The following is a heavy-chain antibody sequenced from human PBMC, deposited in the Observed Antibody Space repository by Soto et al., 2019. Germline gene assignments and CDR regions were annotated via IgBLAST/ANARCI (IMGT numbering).Heavy chain of an antibody. Sequence: GWSLRLSCAASGFTFSSYAMSWVRQAPGKGLEWVSAISGSGGSTYYADSVKGRFTISRDNSKNTLYLQMNSLRAEDTAVYYCAKDHPAIFGVVIIDAFDIWGQGTMVTVSS. CDR1: GFTFSSYA. J-gene: IGHJ3*02. V-gene: IGHV3-23*01. CDR3: AKDHPAIFGVVIIDAFDI. CDR2: ISGSGGST. D-gene: IGHD3-3*01.